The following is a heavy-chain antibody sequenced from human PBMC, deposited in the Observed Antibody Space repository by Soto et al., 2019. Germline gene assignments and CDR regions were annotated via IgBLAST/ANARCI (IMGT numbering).Heavy chain of an antibody. CDR3: ARSIVVVTALDY. V-gene: IGHV1-3*05. Sequence: QVQLVQSGAEEKKPGASVKVSCKASGYTFTSYAMHWVRQAPGQRLEWMGGINAGNGNTKYSQKFQGRVTITRDTSAGTAYMELSSLRSEDTAVYYCARSIVVVTALDYWGQGTLVTVSS. CDR2: INAGNGNT. CDR1: GYTFTSYA. J-gene: IGHJ4*02. D-gene: IGHD2-21*02.